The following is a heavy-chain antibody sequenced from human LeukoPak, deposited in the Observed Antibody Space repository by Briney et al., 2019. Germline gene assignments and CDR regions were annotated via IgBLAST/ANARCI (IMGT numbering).Heavy chain of an antibody. D-gene: IGHD6-13*01. CDR2: ISPSGGSR. V-gene: IGHV3-23*01. Sequence: PGGSLRLSCAASGFIFGSCAMSWVRQSPGKGLEWVSAISPSGGSRYYADSVKGRFTISRDNSKNTLYLQMNSLRAGETAIYYCAKFSAFTSNWYKTPFDCWGQGTLVTVSS. J-gene: IGHJ4*02. CDR1: GFIFGSCA. CDR3: AKFSAFTSNWYKTPFDC.